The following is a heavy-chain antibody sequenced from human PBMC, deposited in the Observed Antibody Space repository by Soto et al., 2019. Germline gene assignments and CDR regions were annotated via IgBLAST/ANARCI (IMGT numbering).Heavy chain of an antibody. CDR1: GGSISSSSYY. J-gene: IGHJ4*02. CDR3: ARLRGYCSGGSCYHFDY. Sequence: QLQLQESGPGLVKPSETLSLTCTVSGGSISSSSYYWGWIRQPPGKGLEWIGSIYYSGSTYYNPSLKSRVTISVDTSKNQFSLKLSSVTAADPAVYYCARLRGYCSGGSCYHFDYWGQGTLVTVSS. CDR2: IYYSGST. D-gene: IGHD2-15*01. V-gene: IGHV4-39*01.